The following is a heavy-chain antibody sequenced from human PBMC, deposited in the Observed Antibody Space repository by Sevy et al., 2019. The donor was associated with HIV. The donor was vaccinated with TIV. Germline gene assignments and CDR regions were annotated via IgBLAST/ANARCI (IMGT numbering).Heavy chain of an antibody. Sequence: GGSLRLSCAASGFTISTYAMTWVRQAPGKGLEWVSVISFSGGSTYYADSVKGRFTISRDNSKNTLYLQMISLRAEDTAVYYCAKDRVSGTYYTGDFDYWGQGTLVTVSS. J-gene: IGHJ4*02. CDR3: AKDRVSGTYYTGDFDY. CDR2: ISFSGGST. D-gene: IGHD3-10*01. V-gene: IGHV3-23*01. CDR1: GFTISTYA.